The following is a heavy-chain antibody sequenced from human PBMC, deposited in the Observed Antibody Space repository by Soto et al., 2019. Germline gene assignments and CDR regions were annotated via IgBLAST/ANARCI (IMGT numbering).Heavy chain of an antibody. Sequence: ASVKVSCKDTGGLFSSYAISWVRQAPGQGLEWMGGIIPVFGTTYYAQKFQDRVTITADESTNTAYMELSSLRSEDTAMYYCARGGSGYVWFNEFWGQGSLVTVSS. CDR3: ARGGSGYVWFNEF. D-gene: IGHD3-22*01. CDR1: GGLFSSYA. V-gene: IGHV1-69*13. CDR2: IIPVFGTT. J-gene: IGHJ4*02.